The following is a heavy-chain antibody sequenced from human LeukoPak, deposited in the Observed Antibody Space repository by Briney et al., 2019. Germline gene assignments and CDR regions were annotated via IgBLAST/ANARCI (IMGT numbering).Heavy chain of an antibody. V-gene: IGHV3-7*01. J-gene: IGHJ4*02. CDR3: AREGFTLGDYFDY. D-gene: IGHD3-16*01. CDR2: IKQDGSEK. CDR1: GFTFSTYW. Sequence: GGSLRLSCSASGFTFSTYWMSWVRQAPGKGLEWVANIKQDGSEKYYVDSVKGRFTISRDNAKNSLYLQMNSLRAEDTAVYYCAREGFTLGDYFDYWGQGTLVTVSS.